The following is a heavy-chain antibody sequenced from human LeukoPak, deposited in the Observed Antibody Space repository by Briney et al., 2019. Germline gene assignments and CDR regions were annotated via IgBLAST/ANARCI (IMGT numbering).Heavy chain of an antibody. CDR3: ASLDPYSNYADY. V-gene: IGHV1-8*01. Sequence: ASVKVSCKASGYTFTSYDINWVRQATGQGLEWMGWMNPNSGNTGYAQKFQGRVTMTRNTSISTAYMELSSLRSEDTAVYYCASLDPYSNYADYWGQGTLVTVSS. CDR2: MNPNSGNT. J-gene: IGHJ4*02. CDR1: GYTFTSYD. D-gene: IGHD4-4*01.